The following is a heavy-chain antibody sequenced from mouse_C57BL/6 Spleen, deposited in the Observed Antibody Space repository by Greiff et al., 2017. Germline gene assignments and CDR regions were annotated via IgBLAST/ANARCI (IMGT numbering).Heavy chain of an antibody. V-gene: IGHV2-5*01. J-gene: IGHJ1*03. D-gene: IGHD2-4*01. Sequence: VKLQQSGPGLVQPSQSLSITCTVSGFSLTSYGVHWVRQSPGKGLEWLGVIWRGGSTDYNAAFMSRLSITKDNSKSQVFFKMNSLQADDTAIYYCAKNGVYDYDWYFDVWGTGTTVTVSS. CDR1: GFSLTSYG. CDR2: IWRGGST. CDR3: AKNGVYDYDWYFDV.